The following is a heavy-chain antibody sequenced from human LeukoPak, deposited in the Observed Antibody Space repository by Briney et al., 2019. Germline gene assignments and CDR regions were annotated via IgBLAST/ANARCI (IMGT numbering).Heavy chain of an antibody. CDR2: ISSSGSTI. CDR3: ARDSRGHLRILTGYWDY. CDR1: GFTFSDYY. D-gene: IGHD3-9*01. Sequence: GGSLGLSCAASGFTFSDYYMSWIRQAPGKGLEWVSYISSSGSTIYYADSVKGRFTISRDNAKNSLYLQMNSLRAEDTAVYYCARDSRGHLRILTGYWDYWGQGTLVTVSS. J-gene: IGHJ4*02. V-gene: IGHV3-11*01.